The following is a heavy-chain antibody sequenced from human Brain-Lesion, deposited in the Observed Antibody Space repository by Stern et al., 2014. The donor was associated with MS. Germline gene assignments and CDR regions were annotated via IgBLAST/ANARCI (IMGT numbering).Heavy chain of an antibody. Sequence: QVTLKESGPGLVKPTETLTLTCSVSGFSLSNAAMGVSWIRQPPANALHCLAHIFSTVETSHTTSLKITPTISKATSRIPVFLSLTNMDPVDTATYYCARMREYCSGGICFAGYYDSWGKGTLVSVSS. CDR1: GFSLSNAAMG. CDR3: ARMREYCSGGICFAGYYDS. J-gene: IGHJ4*02. CDR2: IFSTVET. V-gene: IGHV2-26*01. D-gene: IGHD2-15*01.